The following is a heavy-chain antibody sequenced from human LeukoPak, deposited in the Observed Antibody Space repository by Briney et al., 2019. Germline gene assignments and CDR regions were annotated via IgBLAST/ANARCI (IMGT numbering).Heavy chain of an antibody. J-gene: IGHJ6*03. D-gene: IGHD3-10*01. V-gene: IGHV4-59*01. CDR2: IYYSGST. CDR3: ARVLSENGSGSYYKGYYYYYYMDV. Sequence: PSETLSLTCTVSGGSISSYYWSWIRQPPGKGLEWIGYIYYSGSTNYNPSLKSRVTISVDTSKNQFSLKLSSVTAADTAVYYCARVLSENGSGSYYKGYYYYYYMDVWGKGTTVTVSS. CDR1: GGSISSYY.